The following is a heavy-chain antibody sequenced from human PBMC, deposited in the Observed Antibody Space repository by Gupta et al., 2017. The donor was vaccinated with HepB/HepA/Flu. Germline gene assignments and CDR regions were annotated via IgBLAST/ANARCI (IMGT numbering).Heavy chain of an antibody. D-gene: IGHD3-22*01. J-gene: IGHJ3*02. CDR1: GFTFSTYA. CDR3: ARESTWYYYDSSGYSHDGAFDI. V-gene: IGHV3-30-3*01. CDR2: ISYDGSNK. Sequence: QVQLVEAGGGVVQPGRSLRLSCAASGFTFSTYAMHRLRQAPGKGLEWVAVISYDGSNKYYADSVKGRFTISRDNSKNTLYLQMNSLRAEDTAVYYCARESTWYYYDSSGYSHDGAFDIWGQGTMVTVSS.